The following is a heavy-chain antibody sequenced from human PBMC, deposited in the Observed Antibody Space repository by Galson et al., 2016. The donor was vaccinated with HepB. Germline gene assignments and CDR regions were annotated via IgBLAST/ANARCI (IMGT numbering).Heavy chain of an antibody. Sequence: RQAPGKGLEWVAGIWYDGSHQYYADSVKGRFTISRDNSKNKLSLQMNSLRAEDTAVYYCVREGHDNSKFAYYFGMDVWGRGTTVTVSS. CDR3: VREGHDNSKFAYYFGMDV. D-gene: IGHD4-11*01. J-gene: IGHJ6*02. CDR2: IWYDGSHQ. V-gene: IGHV3-33*01.